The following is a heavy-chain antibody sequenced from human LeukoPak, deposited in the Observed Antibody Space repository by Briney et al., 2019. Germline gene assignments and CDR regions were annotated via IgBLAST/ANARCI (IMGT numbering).Heavy chain of an antibody. D-gene: IGHD5-18*01. CDR1: GGSISSYY. CDR3: ARVIRGSYGQARSLYGMDA. J-gene: IGHJ6*02. CDR2: IYTSGST. Sequence: KPSETLSLTCTVSGGSISSYYWSWIRQPAGKGLEWIGRIYTSGSTNYNPSLKSRVTMSVDTSKNQFSLKLSSVTAADTAVYYCARVIRGSYGQARSLYGMDAWGQGTTVTVSS. V-gene: IGHV4-4*07.